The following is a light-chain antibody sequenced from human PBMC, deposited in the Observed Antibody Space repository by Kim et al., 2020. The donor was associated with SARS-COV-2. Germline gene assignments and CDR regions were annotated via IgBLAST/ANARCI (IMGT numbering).Light chain of an antibody. V-gene: IGKV1-5*01. Sequence: DIQMTQSPSTLSASVGDRVTITCRASQTISGRLAWYQQKPGKAPKLLIFDASTLESGVPSRFRGSGSGTDFILTISSLQPDDSATYYCQHRKTFGQGTKVDIK. J-gene: IGKJ1*01. CDR2: DAS. CDR1: QTISGR. CDR3: QHRKT.